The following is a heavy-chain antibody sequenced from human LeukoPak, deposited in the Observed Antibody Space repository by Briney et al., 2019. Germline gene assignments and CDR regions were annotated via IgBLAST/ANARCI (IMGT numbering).Heavy chain of an antibody. Sequence: SETLSLTCAVYGGSFSGYYWNWIRQPPGKGLEWIGEINHSGSTNYNPSLKRRVTISIDSSKNQFSLKLSSVTAADTAVYYCARRITGTTSDSFDYWGQGTLVTVSS. CDR1: GGSFSGYY. V-gene: IGHV4-34*01. CDR2: INHSGST. J-gene: IGHJ4*02. D-gene: IGHD1-20*01. CDR3: ARRITGTTSDSFDY.